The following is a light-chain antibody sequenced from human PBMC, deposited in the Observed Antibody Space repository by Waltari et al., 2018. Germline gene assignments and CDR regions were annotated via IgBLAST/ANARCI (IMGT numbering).Light chain of an antibody. J-gene: IGLJ2*01. Sequence: QSALTQPASVSGSPGQSITISCAGSRSEVGTYDLVSCYQQHPGKAPKRIIYEVTKRPSGVPDRFSGSKSGNTASLTISGLQAADEADYYCCSCAGVTPYVLFGGGTKVTVL. CDR1: RSEVGTYDL. CDR2: EVT. V-gene: IGLV2-23*02. CDR3: CSCAGVTPYVL.